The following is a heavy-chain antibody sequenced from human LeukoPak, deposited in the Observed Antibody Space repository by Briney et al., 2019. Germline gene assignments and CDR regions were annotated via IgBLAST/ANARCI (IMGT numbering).Heavy chain of an antibody. CDR2: ISYDGNKK. CDR3: ARSVVGATFNEFDY. D-gene: IGHD1-26*01. CDR1: GSTFRSYA. Sequence: GGSLRLSCAASGSTFRSYAMDWVRQAPGKGLEWVADISYDGNKKYYAPFVKGRFSISRDNSKNTLYLEMNSLRAEDTAVYYCARSVVGATFNEFDYWGQGTLVTVSS. J-gene: IGHJ4*02. V-gene: IGHV3-30-3*01.